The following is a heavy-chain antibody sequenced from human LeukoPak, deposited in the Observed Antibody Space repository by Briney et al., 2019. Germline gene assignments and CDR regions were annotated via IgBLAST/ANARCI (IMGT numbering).Heavy chain of an antibody. CDR2: IYQSVST. V-gene: IGHV4-38-2*01. Sequence: SETLSLTCAVSGYSISSDYYWGWIRQPSGKGLEWIGSIYQSVSTFYNPSLKSRVTISVDTSKNQFSLKLSSVTAADTAVYYCARNKSTVTTSRHDAFDIWGQGTMVTVSS. CDR3: ARNKSTVTTSRHDAFDI. D-gene: IGHD4-17*01. J-gene: IGHJ3*02. CDR1: GYSISSDYY.